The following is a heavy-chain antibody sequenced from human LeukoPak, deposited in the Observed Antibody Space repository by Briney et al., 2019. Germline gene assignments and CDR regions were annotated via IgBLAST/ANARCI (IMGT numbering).Heavy chain of an antibody. Sequence: PSQTLSLTCTVSGGSISRGGYYWSWIRQPPGKGLEWIGSIYYSGSTYYNPSLKSRVTISVDTSKNQFSLKLSSVTAADTAVYYCARHPYSSGWYIGRGAFDIWGQGTMVTVSS. CDR2: IYYSGST. CDR1: GGSISRGGYY. D-gene: IGHD6-19*01. CDR3: ARHPYSSGWYIGRGAFDI. V-gene: IGHV4-39*01. J-gene: IGHJ3*02.